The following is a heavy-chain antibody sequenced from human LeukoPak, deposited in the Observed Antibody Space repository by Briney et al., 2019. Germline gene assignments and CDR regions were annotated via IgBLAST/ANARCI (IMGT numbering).Heavy chain of an antibody. CDR2: ISGSGGTA. V-gene: IGHV3-23*01. CDR1: GFTFSSYA. CDR3: VRDIGARYLDY. Sequence: GGSLRLSCAASGFTFSSYALGWVRQAPGRGLEWVSIISGSGGTAYYADSVKGRFTISRDNSKNTLYLQMNSLRAEDTAVYYCVRDIGARYLDYWGQGTLVTVSS. J-gene: IGHJ4*01. D-gene: IGHD6-6*01.